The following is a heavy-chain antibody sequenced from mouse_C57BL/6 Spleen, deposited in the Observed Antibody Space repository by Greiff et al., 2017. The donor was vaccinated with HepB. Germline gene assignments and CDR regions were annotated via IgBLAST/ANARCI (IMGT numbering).Heavy chain of an antibody. CDR1: GYTFTSYW. CDR3: ARGKLRWYFDV. V-gene: IGHV1-50*01. J-gene: IGHJ1*03. D-gene: IGHD1-1*01. CDR2: IDPSDSYT. Sequence: QVQLQQPGAELVKPGASVKLSCKASGYTFTSYWMQWVKQRPGQGLEWIGEIDPSDSYTNYNQKFKGKATLTVDTSSSTAYIQLSSLTSEDSAVYYCARGKLRWYFDVWGTGTTVTVSS.